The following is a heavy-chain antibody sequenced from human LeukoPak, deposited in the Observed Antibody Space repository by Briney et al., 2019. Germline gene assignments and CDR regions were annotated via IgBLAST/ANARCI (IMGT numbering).Heavy chain of an antibody. J-gene: IGHJ3*02. CDR1: GGSISSSNW. CDR3: ARDGYSYGLGVDAFDI. D-gene: IGHD5-18*01. CDR2: IYHSGST. V-gene: IGHV4-4*02. Sequence: SETLSLTCVVFGGSISSSNWWSWVRQPPGKGLEWIGEIYHSGSTNYNPSLKSRVTISVDNSKNQFSLKLSSVTAADTAVYYCARDGYSYGLGVDAFDIWGQGTMVTVSS.